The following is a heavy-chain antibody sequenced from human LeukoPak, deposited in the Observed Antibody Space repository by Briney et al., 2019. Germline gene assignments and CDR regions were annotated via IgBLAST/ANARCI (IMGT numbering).Heavy chain of an antibody. CDR3: AKLWECSTANCYGGDY. V-gene: IGHV3-23*01. J-gene: IGHJ4*02. CDR2: ISGSGGST. D-gene: IGHD2-2*01. Sequence: PGGSLRLSCAAYGFTFSTYAMSWVRQAQGKGLEWVSAISGSGGSTYYADSVKGRFTISRDNSKNTLYLQMNSLRAEDTAVYYCAKLWECSTANCYGGDYWGQGTLVTVSS. CDR1: GFTFSTYA.